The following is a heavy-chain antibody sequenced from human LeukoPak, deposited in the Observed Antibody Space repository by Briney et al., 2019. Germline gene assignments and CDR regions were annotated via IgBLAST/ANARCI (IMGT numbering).Heavy chain of an antibody. CDR2: IIPIFGTA. Sequence: ASVKVSCKASGGTFSSYAISWVRQAPGQGLEWMGGIIPIFGTANYAQKFQGRVTITTDESTSTAYMELSSLRSEDTAVYYCARDNPLPATNYYYYYYMDVWGKGTTVTVSS. CDR3: ARDNPLPATNYYYYYYMDV. V-gene: IGHV1-69*05. D-gene: IGHD2-2*01. J-gene: IGHJ6*03. CDR1: GGTFSSYA.